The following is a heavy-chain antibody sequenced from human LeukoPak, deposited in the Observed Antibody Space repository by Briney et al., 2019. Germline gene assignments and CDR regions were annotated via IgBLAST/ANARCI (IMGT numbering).Heavy chain of an antibody. CDR1: GFTFSSYG. CDR2: IWYDGSNK. V-gene: IGHV3-33*01. J-gene: IGHJ5*02. CDR3: ARDGAAAAGPNNWFDP. D-gene: IGHD6-13*01. Sequence: GSLRLSCAASGFTFSSYGMHWVRQAPGQGLEWVAGIWYDGSNKNYGESVKGRFTISRDNSKNTLYLQMNSLRAEDTAVYYCARDGAAAAGPNNWFDPWGQGTLVTVSS.